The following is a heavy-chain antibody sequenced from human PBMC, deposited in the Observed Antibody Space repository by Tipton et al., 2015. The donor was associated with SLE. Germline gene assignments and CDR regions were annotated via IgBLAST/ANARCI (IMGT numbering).Heavy chain of an antibody. V-gene: IGHV3-20*04. CDR3: AKSLYGGLDS. CDR1: GFTFDVYG. Sequence: SLRLSCAASGFTFDVYGMSWVRQVPGKGLQWVSGINWNGGSTGYADSVKGRFTISRDNAKNTLSLQMNSLRAEDTAVYYCAKSLYGGLDSWGQGTLVTVSS. J-gene: IGHJ5*01. D-gene: IGHD4-17*01. CDR2: INWNGGST.